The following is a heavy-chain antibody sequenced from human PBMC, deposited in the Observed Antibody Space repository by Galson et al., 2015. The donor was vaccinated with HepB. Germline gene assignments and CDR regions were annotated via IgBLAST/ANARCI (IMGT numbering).Heavy chain of an antibody. D-gene: IGHD3-10*01. CDR3: ARAKEGRGYFDY. V-gene: IGHV4-4*02. CDR2: AYHSGGT. Sequence: SWVRQPPGEGLEWIGEAYHSGGTNYRPSLKSRVTISVDKSKNQFSLKLTSVTAADAAVYYCARAKEGRGYFDYWGQGTLVTVSS. J-gene: IGHJ4*02.